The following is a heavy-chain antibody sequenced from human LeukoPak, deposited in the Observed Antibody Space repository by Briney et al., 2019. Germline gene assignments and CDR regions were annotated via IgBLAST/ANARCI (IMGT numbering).Heavy chain of an antibody. J-gene: IGHJ5*02. Sequence: GRSLRLSCAASGFTFSSYGMHWVRQAPGKGLEWVAFIRYDGSNKYYADSVKGRFTISRDNSKNTLYLQMNSLRAEDTAVYYCAKDPSSYYYDSSGYIDPWGQGTLVTVSS. CDR2: IRYDGSNK. CDR3: AKDPSSYYYDSSGYIDP. V-gene: IGHV3-30*02. CDR1: GFTFSSYG. D-gene: IGHD3-22*01.